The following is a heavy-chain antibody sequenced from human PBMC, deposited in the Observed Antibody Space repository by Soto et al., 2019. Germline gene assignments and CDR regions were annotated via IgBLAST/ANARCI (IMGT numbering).Heavy chain of an antibody. V-gene: IGHV1-69*01. CDR2: IIPIFGTA. J-gene: IGHJ1*01. CDR3: TSGYFYASTGYYPAEYFQH. CDR1: GGTFSNYA. D-gene: IGHD3-22*01. Sequence: QVQLVQSGAEVKKPGSSVKVSCRASGGTFSNYAISWVRQALGQGLEWMGGIIPIFGTANYAQKFQGRVTITADESTTTAYMELSSLRSEDTAIYYCTSGYFYASTGYYPAEYFQHWGQGTLVTVSS.